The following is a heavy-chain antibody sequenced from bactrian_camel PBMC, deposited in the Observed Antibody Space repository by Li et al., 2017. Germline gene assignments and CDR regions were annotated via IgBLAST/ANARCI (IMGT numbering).Heavy chain of an antibody. V-gene: IGHV3S55*01. D-gene: IGHD1*01. Sequence: HVQLVESGGGSVQAGGSLRLSCSASGYTHDRYCMAWFRQAPGKEREGIAAIDIDSSTTYAESVEGRFTTSLDTAKSTLWLQMNGLKAEDSAMYYCAADRLACLTQMPRPMSPRAYNLWGQGTQVTVS. CDR3: AADRLACLTQMPRPMSPRAYNL. CDR1: GYTHDRYC. J-gene: IGHJ4*01. CDR2: IDIDSST.